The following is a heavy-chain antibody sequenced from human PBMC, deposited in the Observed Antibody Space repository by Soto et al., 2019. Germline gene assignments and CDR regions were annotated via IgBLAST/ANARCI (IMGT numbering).Heavy chain of an antibody. CDR2: INPNSGGT. Sequence: ASVKVSCKASGYTFTGYYMHWVRQAPGQGLEWMGWINPNSGGTNYAQKFQGRVTMTRDTSISTAYMELSRLRSDDTAVYYCARTRGRLHAFDIWGQGTMVTVSS. V-gene: IGHV1-2*02. CDR3: ARTRGRLHAFDI. D-gene: IGHD6-25*01. J-gene: IGHJ3*02. CDR1: GYTFTGYY.